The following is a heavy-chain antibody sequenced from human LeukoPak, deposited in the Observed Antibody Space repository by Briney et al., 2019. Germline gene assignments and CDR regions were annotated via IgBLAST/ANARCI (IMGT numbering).Heavy chain of an antibody. J-gene: IGHJ4*02. D-gene: IGHD3-10*01. CDR3: ARGTHRGVLDY. V-gene: IGHV1-69*05. CDR2: IIPIFGTA. Sequence: WASVKVSCKASGGTFSSYAISWVRQAPGQGLEWMGGIIPIFGTANYAQKFQGRGTITTDESTSTAYMELSSLRSEDTAVYYCARGTHRGVLDYWGQGALVTVSS. CDR1: GGTFSSYA.